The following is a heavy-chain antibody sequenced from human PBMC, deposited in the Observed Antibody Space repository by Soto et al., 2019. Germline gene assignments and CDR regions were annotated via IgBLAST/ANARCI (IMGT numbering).Heavy chain of an antibody. D-gene: IGHD6-13*01. Sequence: KESGPTLVRPTQTLTLTCTFSGFSLSTSGVAVGWIRQPPGKALEWLALIYWDNDRRYRPSLKSRLTITKDTSKNQVVLIMTNMDPVDTATYYCAHRLVAAAGIRFDYWGQGTLVTVSS. CDR2: IYWDNDR. J-gene: IGHJ4*02. CDR3: AHRLVAAAGIRFDY. CDR1: GFSLSTSGVA. V-gene: IGHV2-5*02.